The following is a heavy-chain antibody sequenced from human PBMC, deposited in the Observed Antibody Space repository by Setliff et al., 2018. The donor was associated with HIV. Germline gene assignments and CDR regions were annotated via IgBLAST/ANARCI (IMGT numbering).Heavy chain of an antibody. V-gene: IGHV3-74*01. Sequence: PWGSLRLSCAASGFSFSSYWMYWVRQAPGKGLVWVSRINSDGNTISYADSVKGRFTISRDNAKNSLHLQMNSLRAEDSAVYYCARGSRDDSVYRPVDNWGRGTLVTVSS. CDR3: ARGSRDDSVYRPVDN. CDR1: GFSFSSYW. CDR2: INSDGNTI. J-gene: IGHJ4*02. D-gene: IGHD3-22*01.